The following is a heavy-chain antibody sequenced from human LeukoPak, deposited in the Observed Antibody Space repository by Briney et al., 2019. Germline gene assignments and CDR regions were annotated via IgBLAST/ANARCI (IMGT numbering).Heavy chain of an antibody. V-gene: IGHV1-69*04. CDR3: AREGSSGFASY. J-gene: IGHJ4*02. D-gene: IGHD6-19*01. CDR1: GGTFSSYA. Sequence: ASVKVSCKASGGTFSSYAISWVRQAPGQGLEWMGRIIPILGIANYAQKFQGRVTITADKSTSTAYMELSSLRSEDTAVYYCAREGSSGFASYWGQGTLVTVSS. CDR2: IIPILGIA.